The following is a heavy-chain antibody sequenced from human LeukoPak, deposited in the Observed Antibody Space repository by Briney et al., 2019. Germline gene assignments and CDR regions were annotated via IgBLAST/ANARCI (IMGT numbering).Heavy chain of an antibody. J-gene: IGHJ4*02. D-gene: IGHD6-6*01. CDR3: ARKSLAARGMDY. CDR2: ISWNSGSI. V-gene: IGHV3-9*01. CDR1: GFTFDDYA. Sequence: PGRSLRLSCAASGFTFDDYAMHWVRQAPGKGLEWVSGISWNSGSIGYADSVKGRFTISRDNAKNSLYLQMNSLSGEDTSVYYCARKSLAARGMDYWGQGSLVTVSS.